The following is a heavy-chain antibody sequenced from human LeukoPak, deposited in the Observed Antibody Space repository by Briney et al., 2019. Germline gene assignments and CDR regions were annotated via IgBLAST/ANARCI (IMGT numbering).Heavy chain of an antibody. CDR3: ARDRPAYYDFWSGYYAPGVFDV. V-gene: IGHV3-23*01. CDR2: ISGSGGNT. D-gene: IGHD3-3*01. CDR1: GFTFSNAW. Sequence: GGSLRLSCAASGFTFSNAWMSWVRQAPGKGLEWVSAISGSGGNTYYPNSVKGRFTISRDNSRNTLYLQMNSLRAEDTAVYYCARDRPAYYDFWSGYYAPGVFDVWGKGTTVTVSS. J-gene: IGHJ6*04.